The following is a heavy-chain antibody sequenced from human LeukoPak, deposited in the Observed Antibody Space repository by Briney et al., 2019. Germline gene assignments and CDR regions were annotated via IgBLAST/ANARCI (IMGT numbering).Heavy chain of an antibody. CDR3: ARRVLMRSSRSRFDY. CDR2: IYYSGST. J-gene: IGHJ4*02. Sequence: PSETLSLTCTVSGGFISSSSYYWGWIRQPPWKGLEWIGSIYYSGSTYYNPSLKSRVTISVDTSKNQFSLKLKSVIAADTAVYYCARRVLMRSSRSRFDYWGQRTLVTVSS. D-gene: IGHD2-2*01. V-gene: IGHV4-39*01. CDR1: GGFISSSSYY.